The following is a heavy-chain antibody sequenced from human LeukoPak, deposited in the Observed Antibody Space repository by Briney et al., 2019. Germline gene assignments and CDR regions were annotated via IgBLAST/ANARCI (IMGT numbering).Heavy chain of an antibody. J-gene: IGHJ4*02. CDR2: FNGSGRST. Sequence: GGPLIFCGASRFISFSNNMMNWRHQPPGRGQGVASIFNGSGRSTYHADSVKGRFTISRDNSKSTVYLQMNSLRAEDMAVYYCAKEEGKAAAQRGEPFDSWGQGTLVTVSS. D-gene: IGHD6-13*01. V-gene: IGHV3-23*01. CDR1: RFISFSNNM. CDR3: AKEEGKAAAQRGEPFDS.